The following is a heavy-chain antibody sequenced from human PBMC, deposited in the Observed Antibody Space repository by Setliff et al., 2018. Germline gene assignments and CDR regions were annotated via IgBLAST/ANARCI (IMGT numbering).Heavy chain of an antibody. CDR2: SDPKSGAA. CDR1: GYTFTDYH. J-gene: IGHJ6*03. CDR3: GRDPFLVRQFPYYMDV. V-gene: IGHV1-2*02. Sequence: ASVKVSCKASGYTFTDYHIHWVRQAPGQGLEWMGWSDPKSGAARYAQKFRGRVTLTRDTSITTIYMEMNSVTSDDTAVYYCGRDPFLVRQFPYYMDVWGKGTTVTVSS. D-gene: IGHD6-19*01.